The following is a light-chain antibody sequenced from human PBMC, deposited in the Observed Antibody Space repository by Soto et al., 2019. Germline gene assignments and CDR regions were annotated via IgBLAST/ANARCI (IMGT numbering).Light chain of an antibody. V-gene: IGKV3-11*01. Sequence: EIVLTQSPATLSLSPGERATLSCRASQSVGSYLGWYQQRPGQAPRLLIYDVSNRATGIPARFSGSGSGTDFTLTISSLEPEDFAVYYCQHRYNWLITFGQGTRLE. CDR3: QHRYNWLIT. CDR2: DVS. J-gene: IGKJ5*01. CDR1: QSVGSY.